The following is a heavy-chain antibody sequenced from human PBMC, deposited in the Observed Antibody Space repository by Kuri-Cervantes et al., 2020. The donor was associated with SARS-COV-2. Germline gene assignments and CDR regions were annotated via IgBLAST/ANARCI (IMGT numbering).Heavy chain of an antibody. CDR2: ISGSGGST. CDR1: GFTFSSYA. CDR3: AKAYYDFWSGYYRVGYYFDY. D-gene: IGHD3-3*01. V-gene: IGHV3-23*01. Sequence: GGSLRPSCAASGFTFSSYAMSWVRQAPGKGLEWVSAISGSGGSTYYADSVKGRFTISRDNSKNTLYLQMNSLGAEDTAVYYCAKAYYDFWSGYYRVGYYFDYWGQGTLVTVSS. J-gene: IGHJ4*02.